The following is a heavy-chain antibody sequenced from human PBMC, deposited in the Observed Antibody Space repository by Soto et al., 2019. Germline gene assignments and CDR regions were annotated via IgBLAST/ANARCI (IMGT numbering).Heavy chain of an antibody. CDR3: IRKSRALGIPYYFDS. J-gene: IGHJ4*02. CDR2: IYWDGDK. CDR1: GFSLGTSGVG. D-gene: IGHD7-27*01. V-gene: IGHV2-5*02. Sequence: QITLKESGPTLVKPTQTLTLTCTFSGFSLGTSGVGVGWIRQPPGKALEWLALIYWDGDKRYSPSLKSRLTITKDTSKNQVVLTMTNMDPVDTATYYCIRKSRALGIPYYFDSWGQGTLVTVSS.